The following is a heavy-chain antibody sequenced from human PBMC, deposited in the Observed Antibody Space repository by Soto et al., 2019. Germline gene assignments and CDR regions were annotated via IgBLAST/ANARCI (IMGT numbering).Heavy chain of an antibody. CDR1: GGSISSGGYY. Sequence: SETLSLTCTVSGGSISSGGYYWSWIRQHPGKGLEWIGYIYYSGSTYHNPSLKSRVTISVDTSKNQFSLKLSSVTAADTAVYYCARDLAYGSGSYYKGLAAFDIWGQGTMVTVSS. J-gene: IGHJ3*02. CDR3: ARDLAYGSGSYYKGLAAFDI. V-gene: IGHV4-31*03. CDR2: IYYSGST. D-gene: IGHD3-10*01.